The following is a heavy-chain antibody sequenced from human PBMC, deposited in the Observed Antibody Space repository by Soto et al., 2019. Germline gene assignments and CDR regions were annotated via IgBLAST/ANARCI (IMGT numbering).Heavy chain of an antibody. CDR1: GDSVSSDITS. CDR2: TYYRSKWFH. CDR3: ARGNALDV. V-gene: IGHV6-1*01. Sequence: SQTLSLTCAISGDSVSSDITSWNWIRQSPSRGLEWLGRTYYRSKWFHDYAASVKSRITINPDTSKDQFSLELNSMTPEDTAVYYCARGNALDVWGQGTVVTVSS. D-gene: IGHD3-10*01. J-gene: IGHJ3*01.